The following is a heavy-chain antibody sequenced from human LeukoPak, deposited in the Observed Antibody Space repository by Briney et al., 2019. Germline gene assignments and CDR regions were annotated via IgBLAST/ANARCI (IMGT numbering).Heavy chain of an antibody. J-gene: IGHJ4*02. Sequence: SETLSLTCAVYGGSFSGYYWSWIRQPPGKGLEWIGEINHSGSTNYNPSLKSRGTISVDTSKNQFSLKLSSVTAADMAVYYCARSDYGDYKGQYYFDYWGQGTLVTVSS. CDR3: ARSDYGDYKGQYYFDY. V-gene: IGHV4-34*01. D-gene: IGHD4-17*01. CDR2: INHSGST. CDR1: GGSFSGYY.